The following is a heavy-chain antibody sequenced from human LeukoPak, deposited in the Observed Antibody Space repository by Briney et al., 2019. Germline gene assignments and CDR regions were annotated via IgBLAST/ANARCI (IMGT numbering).Heavy chain of an antibody. D-gene: IGHD3-3*01. CDR1: GGSFSGYS. Sequence: SETLSLTCGVYGGSFSGYSWNWIRQSPGKGLEWIADINYTGDTATGTTNYSPSLKSRVTISVDTSKNQFSLKLSSVTAADTAVYYCAQYYAGGWFDPWGQGTLVTVSS. V-gene: IGHV4-34*01. CDR3: AQYYAGGWFDP. J-gene: IGHJ5*02. CDR2: INYTGDTATGTT.